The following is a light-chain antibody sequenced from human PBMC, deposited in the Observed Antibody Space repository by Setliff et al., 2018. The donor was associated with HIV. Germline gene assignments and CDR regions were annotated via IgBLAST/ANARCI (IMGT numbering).Light chain of an antibody. V-gene: IGLV2-8*01. CDR1: SSDIGSHNH. CDR3: ASYAGDGVHDIYV. J-gene: IGLJ1*01. Sequence: QSALAQPPSASGSPGQSVAISCTGTSSDIGSHNHVSWYQQYPGKAPKLMIYELSQRPSGVPDRSSGSKSGNTAFLTVSGLQAEDEADYYCASYAGDGVHDIYVFGTGTKVTVL. CDR2: ELS.